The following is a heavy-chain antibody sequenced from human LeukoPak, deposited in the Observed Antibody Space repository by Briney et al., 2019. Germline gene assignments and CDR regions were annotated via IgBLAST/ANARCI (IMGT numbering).Heavy chain of an antibody. V-gene: IGHV5-51*01. CDR2: FYPGDSAT. D-gene: IGHD2-2*02. J-gene: IGHJ3*02. CDR1: GYSFTRFW. Sequence: GESLKISCKGSGYSFTRFWIAWVRQMPGKGLEWMGIFYPGDSATRYSPSFQGQVTLSADWPITTAYLQWNSLKASDTAIYYCARRSNTYDAFDIWGQGTMVTVSS. CDR3: ARRSNTYDAFDI.